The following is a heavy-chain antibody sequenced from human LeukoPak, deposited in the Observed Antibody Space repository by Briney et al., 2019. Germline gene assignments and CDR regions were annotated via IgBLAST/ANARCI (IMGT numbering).Heavy chain of an antibody. V-gene: IGHV3-48*01. D-gene: IGHD6-13*01. J-gene: IGHJ6*03. CDR3: AKAHTSSSWYSYYYYYYMDV. CDR1: GFTFSSYS. Sequence: GGSLRLSCAASGFTFSSYSMNWVRQAPGKGLEWVPYISSSSCTIYYADSVKGRFTISRDNAKNSLYLQMNSLRAEDTAVYYCAKAHTSSSWYSYYYYYYMDVWGKGTTVTISS. CDR2: ISSSSCTI.